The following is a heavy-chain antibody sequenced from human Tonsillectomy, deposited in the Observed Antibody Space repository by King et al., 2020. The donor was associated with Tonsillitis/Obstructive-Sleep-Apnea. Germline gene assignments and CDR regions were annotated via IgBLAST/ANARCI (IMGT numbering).Heavy chain of an antibody. D-gene: IGHD3-3*01. CDR1: GYTFTGYY. CDR3: ARDPEPHGGSGSPDY. Sequence: QVQLVESGAEVKKPGASVKVSCKASGYTFTGYYMHWVRQAPGQGLEWMGWINPNSGGTNYAQKFQGWVTMTRDTSISTAYMELSRLRSDDTAVYYCARDPEPHGGSGSPDYWGQGTLVTVSS. V-gene: IGHV1-2*04. J-gene: IGHJ4*02. CDR2: INPNSGGT.